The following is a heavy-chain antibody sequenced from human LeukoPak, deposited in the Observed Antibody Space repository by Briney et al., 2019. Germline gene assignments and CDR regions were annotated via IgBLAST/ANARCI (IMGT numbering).Heavy chain of an antibody. D-gene: IGHD3-22*01. CDR1: GFTFSSYS. CDR3: ARDDSSGYYYVGVSDY. Sequence: PGESLRLSCAASGFTFSSYSMNWVRQAPGKGLEWVSSISSSSSYIYYADSVKGRFTISRDNAKNSLYLQMNSLRAEDTAVYYCARDDSSGYYYVGVSDYWGQGTLVTVSS. V-gene: IGHV3-21*01. J-gene: IGHJ4*02. CDR2: ISSSSSYI.